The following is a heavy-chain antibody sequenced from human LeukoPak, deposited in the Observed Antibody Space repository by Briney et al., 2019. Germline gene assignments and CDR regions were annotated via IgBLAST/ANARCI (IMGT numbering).Heavy chain of an antibody. J-gene: IGHJ4*02. Sequence: PGGSLRLSCAASGFTFSSYSMSWVRQAPGKGLEWVSAISGSGGSTYYADSVKGRFTISRDNAKNSLYLQMNSLRAEDTAVYYCARDSRRYGSGSQGYFDYWGQGTLVTVSS. CDR2: ISGSGGST. V-gene: IGHV3-48*01. CDR1: GFTFSSYS. D-gene: IGHD3-10*01. CDR3: ARDSRRYGSGSQGYFDY.